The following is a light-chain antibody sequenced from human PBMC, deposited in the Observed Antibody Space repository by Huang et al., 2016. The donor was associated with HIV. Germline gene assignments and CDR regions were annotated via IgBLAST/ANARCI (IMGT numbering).Light chain of an antibody. CDR2: WAS. Sequence: DIVMTQSPDSLALSLGERATINCRASHHVLNSYNNKNSLAWYQQKSGHPPRLLIYWASTRESGVPDRFSGSGSGTDFTLTIGSLQAEDVAFYYCHQYYDTPGTFGQGTQVEIK. J-gene: IGKJ1*01. CDR1: HHVLNSYNNKNS. V-gene: IGKV4-1*01. CDR3: HQYYDTPGT.